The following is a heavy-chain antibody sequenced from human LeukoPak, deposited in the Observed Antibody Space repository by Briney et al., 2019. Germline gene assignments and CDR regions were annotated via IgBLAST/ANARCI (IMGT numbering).Heavy chain of an antibody. CDR2: VKSETHGGTT. J-gene: IGHJ4*02. V-gene: IGHV3-15*01. CDR3: TTERPYFDS. Sequence: GGSLRLSCAASGFTFDDVWMSWVRQAPGQGLEWVGRVKSETHGGTTEYPAPVKGRFIISRDDSKNTLYLQMNSLKTEDTAVYYCTTERPYFDSWGQGTLVTVSS. CDR1: GFTFDDVW.